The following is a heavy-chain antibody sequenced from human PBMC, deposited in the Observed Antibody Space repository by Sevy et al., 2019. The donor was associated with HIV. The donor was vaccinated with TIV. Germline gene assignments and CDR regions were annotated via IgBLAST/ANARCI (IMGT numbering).Heavy chain of an antibody. Sequence: ASVKVSCKASGYTFTGYYMHWVRQAPGQGLEWMGWINPNSGGTNYAQKFQGRVTMTRDTSISTAYMELSRLRSDDTAVYYCARDFGYGDYSPFDYWGRGTLVTVSS. CDR1: GYTFTGYY. CDR3: ARDFGYGDYSPFDY. V-gene: IGHV1-2*02. D-gene: IGHD4-17*01. CDR2: INPNSGGT. J-gene: IGHJ4*02.